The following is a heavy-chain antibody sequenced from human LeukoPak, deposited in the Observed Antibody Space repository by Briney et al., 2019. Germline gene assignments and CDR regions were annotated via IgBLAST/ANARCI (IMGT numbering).Heavy chain of an antibody. CDR2: IYWDDDR. CDR3: AHRKNYYDSSVFDN. J-gene: IGHJ4*02. D-gene: IGHD3-22*01. CDR1: GFSLNTRGVG. V-gene: IGHV2-5*02. Sequence: SGPTLVYPTQTLTLTCTFSGFSLNTRGVGVGWIRQPPGRALEWLALIYWDDDRRYSPSLESRLTITKDTSKNQVVLTMTNMDPVDTATYFCAHRKNYYDSSVFDNWGQGTLVTVSS.